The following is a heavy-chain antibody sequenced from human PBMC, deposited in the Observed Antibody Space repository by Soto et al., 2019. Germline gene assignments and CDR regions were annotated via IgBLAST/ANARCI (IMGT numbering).Heavy chain of an antibody. CDR1: GDSISSGGYY. Sequence: QLQLQESGSGLVKPSQTLSLTCAVSGDSISSGGYYWSWIRQPPGKGLEWVGYIYHNGGTYYNPSLKSRVTISVDRSKNQFSLKLSSVTAADTAVYYCARFDGYNSFDYWGQGTLVTVSS. V-gene: IGHV4-30-2*01. CDR3: ARFDGYNSFDY. CDR2: IYHNGGT. D-gene: IGHD5-12*01. J-gene: IGHJ4*02.